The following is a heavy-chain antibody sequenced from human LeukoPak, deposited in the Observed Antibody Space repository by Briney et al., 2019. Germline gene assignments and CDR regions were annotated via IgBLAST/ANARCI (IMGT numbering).Heavy chain of an antibody. CDR1: GYTFTSYG. D-gene: IGHD3-22*01. V-gene: IGHV1-18*01. CDR2: ISAYNGNT. J-gene: IGHJ4*02. Sequence: ASVKVSCKASGYTFTSYGISWVRQAPGQGLEWMGWISAYNGNTNYAQKLQGRVTMTTDTSTSTAYMELRSPRSDDTAVYYCARDFLYDSSGYYFHFDYWGQGTLVTVSS. CDR3: ARDFLYDSSGYYFHFDY.